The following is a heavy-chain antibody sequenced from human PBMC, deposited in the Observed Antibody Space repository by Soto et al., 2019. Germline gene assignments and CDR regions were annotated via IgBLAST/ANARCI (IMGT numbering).Heavy chain of an antibody. CDR3: ARQVQREYSSD. J-gene: IGHJ4*02. Sequence: ASVKVSCKASGYTFTSYDINWVRQAPGQGLEWVGWINPTSEYTAHAQKFQGRVTLTREISTATAYMELSSLTSEDTAVYFCARQVQREYSSDGGPGTQVTV. V-gene: IGHV1-8*01. CDR2: INPTSEYT. D-gene: IGHD2-15*01. CDR1: GYTFTSYD.